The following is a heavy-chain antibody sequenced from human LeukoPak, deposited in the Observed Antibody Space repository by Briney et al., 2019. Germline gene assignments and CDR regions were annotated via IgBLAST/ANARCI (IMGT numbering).Heavy chain of an antibody. V-gene: IGHV3-23*01. CDR1: GFTFSDFA. J-gene: IGHJ4*02. CDR2: TIGSGATT. Sequence: GGSLRLSCAASGFTFSDFAMSWVRQAPGKGLEWVSGTIGSGATTFYADSVKGRFTISRDNSKNSLYLQMNSLRAEDTAVYYCARSLWFGEFHYFDYWGQGTLVTVSS. CDR3: ARSLWFGEFHYFDY. D-gene: IGHD3-10*01.